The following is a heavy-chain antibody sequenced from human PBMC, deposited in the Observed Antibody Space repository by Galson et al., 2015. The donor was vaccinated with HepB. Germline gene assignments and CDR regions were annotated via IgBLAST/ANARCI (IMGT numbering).Heavy chain of an antibody. CDR2: MSCNGVST. V-gene: IGHV3-23*01. CDR3: AKRHGDYGHYYNGMDV. Sequence: SLRLSCAASGFTFTSSSCAMSWGRQAPGKGLEWVSSMSCNGVSTYYADSVKGRFTTSRDDSKNTLYLQMNSLRAEDTAVYYCAKRHGDYGHYYNGMDVWGQGTTVIVPS. D-gene: IGHD4-17*01. CDR1: GFTFTSSSCA. J-gene: IGHJ6*02.